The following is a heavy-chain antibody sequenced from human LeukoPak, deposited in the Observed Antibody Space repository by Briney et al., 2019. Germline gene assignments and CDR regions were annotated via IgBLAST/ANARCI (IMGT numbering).Heavy chain of an antibody. V-gene: IGHV4-39*01. D-gene: IGHD3-22*01. CDR2: IYYGGST. CDR3: ASPYYYDSSGYQFDY. J-gene: IGHJ4*02. CDR1: GGSISSSSYY. Sequence: KPSETLSLTCTVSGGSISSSSYYWGWIRQPPGKGLEWIGSIYYGGSTYYNPSLKSRVTISVDTSKNQFSLKLSSVTAADTAVYYCASPYYYDSSGYQFDYWGQGTLVTVSS.